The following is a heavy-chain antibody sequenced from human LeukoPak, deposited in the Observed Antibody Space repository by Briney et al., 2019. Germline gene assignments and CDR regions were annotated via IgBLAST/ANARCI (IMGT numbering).Heavy chain of an antibody. D-gene: IGHD3-10*01. Sequence: PGGSLRLSCAASGFTFSSYGMHWVRQAPGKGLEWVAVISYDGSNKYYADSVKGRFTISRDNSKNTLYLQMNSLRAEDTAVYYCAKGENGSGPLIGAFDIWGQGTMVTVSS. V-gene: IGHV3-30*18. CDR3: AKGENGSGPLIGAFDI. J-gene: IGHJ3*02. CDR2: ISYDGSNK. CDR1: GFTFSSYG.